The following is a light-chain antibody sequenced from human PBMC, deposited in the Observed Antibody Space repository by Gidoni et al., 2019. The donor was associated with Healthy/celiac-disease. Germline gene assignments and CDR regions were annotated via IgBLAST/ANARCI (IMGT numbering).Light chain of an antibody. CDR3: QQYNNWPHT. Sequence: EIVMTQSPATLSVSPGERATLSCRASQSVSSNLAWDQQKPGQAPRLLIYGASTRATGIPARFSGSGSGTEFTLTISSLQSEDFAVYYCQQYNNWPHTFXQGTKLEIK. V-gene: IGKV3-15*01. CDR2: GAS. J-gene: IGKJ2*01. CDR1: QSVSSN.